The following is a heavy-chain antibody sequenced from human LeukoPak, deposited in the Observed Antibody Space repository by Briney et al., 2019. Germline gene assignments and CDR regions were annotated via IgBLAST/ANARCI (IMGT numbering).Heavy chain of an antibody. J-gene: IGHJ4*02. CDR3: ARGLEDCTIPSCYWAPFDY. Sequence: PSETLSLTCAVYGGSFNGYYWSWIRQPPGKGLEWIGEINHSGSTNYNPSLKSRVTISVDTSKNQFSLKLSSVTAADTAVYYCARGLEDCTIPSCYWAPFDYWGQGTLVTVSS. D-gene: IGHD2-2*01. CDR2: INHSGST. CDR1: GGSFNGYY. V-gene: IGHV4-34*01.